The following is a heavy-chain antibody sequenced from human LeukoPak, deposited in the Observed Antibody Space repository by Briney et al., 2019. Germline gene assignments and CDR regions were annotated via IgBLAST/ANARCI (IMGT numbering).Heavy chain of an antibody. V-gene: IGHV4-30-4*08. CDR2: IYYSGST. CDR3: ARDHSGNGGLYDY. Sequence: SETLSLTCTVSGASIRSSYWGWIRQPPGKGLEWIGYIYYSGSTYYNPSLKSRVTISVDTSKNQFSLKLSSVTAADTAVYYCARDHSGNGGLYDYWGQRTLVTVSS. CDR1: GASIRSSY. D-gene: IGHD1-1*01. J-gene: IGHJ4*02.